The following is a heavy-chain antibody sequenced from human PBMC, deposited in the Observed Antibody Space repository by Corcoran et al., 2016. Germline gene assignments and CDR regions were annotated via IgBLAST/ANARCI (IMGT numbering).Heavy chain of an antibody. Sequence: QVQLVESGGGVVQPGRSLSLSCAASGFTFSSYGMHWVRQAPGKGLEWVAVISYDGSNKYYADSVKGRFTLSRDNSKNTLYLQMNSLRAEDTAVDDCAKDRWQQLVTPGFDYWGQGTLVTVSS. J-gene: IGHJ4*02. CDR1: GFTFSSYG. CDR3: AKDRWQQLVTPGFDY. CDR2: ISYDGSNK. V-gene: IGHV3-30*18. D-gene: IGHD6-13*01.